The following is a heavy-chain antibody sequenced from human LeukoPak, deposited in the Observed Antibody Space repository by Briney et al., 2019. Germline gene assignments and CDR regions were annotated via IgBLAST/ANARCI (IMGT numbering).Heavy chain of an antibody. V-gene: IGHV3-48*02. Sequence: GGSLRLSCTASGFTFGDYAMSWVRQSPGKGLEWVSYISSSSSTIYYADSVKGRFTISRDNAKNSLYLQMNSLRDEDTAVYYCARDPDSGYDYYYYGMDVWGQGTTVTVSS. D-gene: IGHD5-12*01. CDR2: ISSSSSTI. CDR1: GFTFGDYA. J-gene: IGHJ6*02. CDR3: ARDPDSGYDYYYYGMDV.